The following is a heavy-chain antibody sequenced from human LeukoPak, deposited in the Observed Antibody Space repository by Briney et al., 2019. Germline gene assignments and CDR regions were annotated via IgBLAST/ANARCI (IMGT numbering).Heavy chain of an antibody. D-gene: IGHD1-14*01. CDR1: GGSISSFY. Sequence: AETLSLTCTVSGGSISSFYWSWIRQSPVKGLEWIGYIFPSGSAFYNPSLESRVTISQDTSENQFSLRLSSVTAADTAVYYCARRNHYFYYMDVWGKGTTVTVSS. V-gene: IGHV4-4*09. CDR2: IFPSGSA. CDR3: ARRNHYFYYMDV. J-gene: IGHJ6*03.